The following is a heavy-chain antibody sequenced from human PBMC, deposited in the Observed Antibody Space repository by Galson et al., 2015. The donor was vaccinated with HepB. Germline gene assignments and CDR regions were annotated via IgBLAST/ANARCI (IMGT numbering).Heavy chain of an antibody. CDR2: IKSKTDGGTT. J-gene: IGHJ6*02. V-gene: IGHV3-15*01. CDR1: GFTFSNAW. D-gene: IGHD6-13*01. CDR3: TTVSIPSSSLYYYYGMDV. Sequence: SLRLSCAASGFTFSNAWMSWVRQAPGKGLEWVGRIKSKTDGGTTDYAAPVKGRFTISRDDSKNTLYLQMNSLKTEDTAVYYCTTVSIPSSSLYYYYGMDVWGQGTTVTVSS.